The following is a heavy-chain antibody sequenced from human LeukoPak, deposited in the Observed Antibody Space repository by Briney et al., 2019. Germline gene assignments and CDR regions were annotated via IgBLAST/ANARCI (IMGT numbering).Heavy chain of an antibody. CDR2: ICGDGSTK. D-gene: IGHD3-22*01. J-gene: IGHJ4*02. CDR3: AKDLVRVIVVVTPMGFDY. Sequence: GGSLRLSCAASGFTFSNYGMHWVRQAPGKGLEWVAVICGDGSTKYYADSVKGRITISRENSKNTLYLQMNSLRAEDTAVYYCAKDLVRVIVVVTPMGFDYWGQGTLVTVSS. CDR1: GFTFSNYG. V-gene: IGHV3-33*06.